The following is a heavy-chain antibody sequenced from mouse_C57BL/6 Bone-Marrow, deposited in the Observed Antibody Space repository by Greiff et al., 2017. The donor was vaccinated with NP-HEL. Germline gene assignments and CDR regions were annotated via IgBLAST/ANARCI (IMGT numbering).Heavy chain of an antibody. Sequence: VQLQQSGAELARPGASVKLSCKASGYTFTSYGISWVKQRTGQGLEWIGEIYPRSGNTYYNEKFKGKATLTADKSSSTAYMELRSLTSEDSAVYFCARPYYGSSDGYGGQGTTLTVSS. CDR2: IYPRSGNT. V-gene: IGHV1-81*01. D-gene: IGHD1-1*01. CDR3: ARPYYGSSDGY. J-gene: IGHJ2*01. CDR1: GYTFTSYG.